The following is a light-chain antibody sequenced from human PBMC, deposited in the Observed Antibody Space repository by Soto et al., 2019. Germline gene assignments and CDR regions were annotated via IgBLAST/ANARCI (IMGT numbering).Light chain of an antibody. CDR2: GAS. CDR1: QAVTSKF. V-gene: IGKV3-20*01. Sequence: EIVLTQSPGTLSLSPGDEATLSFKASQAVTSKFLAWYQQKPGQPPRLLILGASTRATGIADRFSGSGSGTDFTLTISRLEPEDFALYYCQQHDILPITFGQGTRLEIK. J-gene: IGKJ5*01. CDR3: QQHDILPIT.